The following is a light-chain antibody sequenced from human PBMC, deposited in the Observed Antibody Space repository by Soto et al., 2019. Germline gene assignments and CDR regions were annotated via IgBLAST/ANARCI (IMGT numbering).Light chain of an antibody. CDR1: QSISSW. J-gene: IGKJ1*01. CDR3: QQYNSPTWT. Sequence: DIQMTQSPSTLSASVGDRVTITCRARQSISSWLAWYQQKPGKAPKLLIYKASSLESGVPSRFSGSGSGTEFTLTIRSLQPDDFATYYCQQYNSPTWTFCQGTKVEI. V-gene: IGKV1-5*03. CDR2: KAS.